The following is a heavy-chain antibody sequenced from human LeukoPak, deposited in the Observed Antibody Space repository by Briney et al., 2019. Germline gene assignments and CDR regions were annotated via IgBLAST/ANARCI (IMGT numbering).Heavy chain of an antibody. CDR2: IYSGGNT. CDR3: ARRVATDFYFDY. CDR1: GFTVSGNY. V-gene: IGHV3-66*04. Sequence: PGGSLRLSCAASGFTVSGNYMSWVRQAPGKGLECVSVIYSGGNTYSADSVKGRFTISRDNSKNTLYLQMNNLRAEDTAVYYCARRVATDFYFDYWGQGTLVTVSS. D-gene: IGHD5-12*01. J-gene: IGHJ4*02.